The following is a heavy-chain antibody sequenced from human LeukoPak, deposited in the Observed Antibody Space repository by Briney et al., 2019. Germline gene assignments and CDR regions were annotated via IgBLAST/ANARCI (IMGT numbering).Heavy chain of an antibody. J-gene: IGHJ4*02. D-gene: IGHD3-10*01. CDR2: IKSKTDGGTT. V-gene: IGHV3-15*01. CDR1: GFTFSNAW. CDR3: ARDYGSGSYPRIYFDY. Sequence: GGSLRLSCAASGFTFSNAWMSWVRQAPGKGLEWVGRIKSKTDGGTTDYAAPVKGRFTISRDNSKNTLYLQMNSLRAEDTAVYYCARDYGSGSYPRIYFDYWGQGTLVTVSS.